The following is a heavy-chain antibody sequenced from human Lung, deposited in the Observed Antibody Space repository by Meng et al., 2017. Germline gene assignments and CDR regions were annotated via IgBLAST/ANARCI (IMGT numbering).Heavy chain of an antibody. Sequence: GQLQQWGVGLLKPSETLSLTCVAAGGSFSDYYWSWIRQPPGKGLEWIGEINHSGSTNYNPSLESRATISVDTSQNNLSLKLSSVTAADSAVYYCARGPTTMAHDFDYWGQGTLVTVSS. CDR2: INHSGST. D-gene: IGHD4-11*01. V-gene: IGHV4-34*01. CDR3: ARGPTTMAHDFDY. J-gene: IGHJ4*02. CDR1: GGSFSDYY.